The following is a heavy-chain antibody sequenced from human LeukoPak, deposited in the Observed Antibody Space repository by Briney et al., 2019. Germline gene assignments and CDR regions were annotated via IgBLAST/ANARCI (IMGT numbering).Heavy chain of an antibody. Sequence: SVKVSCKASGGTFSSYAISWVRQAPVQGLEWMGRIIPILGIANYAQKFQGRVTITADKSTSTAYMELSSLRSEDTAVYYCARDNILTGYSLYYFDYWGQGTLVTVSS. J-gene: IGHJ4*02. CDR2: IIPILGIA. CDR1: GGTFSSYA. D-gene: IGHD3-9*01. CDR3: ARDNILTGYSLYYFDY. V-gene: IGHV1-69*04.